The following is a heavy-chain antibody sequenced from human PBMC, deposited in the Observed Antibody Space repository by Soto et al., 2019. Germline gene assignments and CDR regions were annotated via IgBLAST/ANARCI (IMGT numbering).Heavy chain of an antibody. CDR2: ISGSGGST. Sequence: EVQLLESGGGLVQPGGSLRLSCAASGFTFSSYAMSWVRQAPGKGLEWVSAISGSGGSTYYADSVKGRFTISRDNSKNTLYMKMHSLRAEDTAVYYCAKDALDEGSGWYEGSAENWFDPWGQGTLVTVSS. CDR3: AKDALDEGSGWYEGSAENWFDP. V-gene: IGHV3-23*01. CDR1: GFTFSSYA. J-gene: IGHJ5*02. D-gene: IGHD6-19*01.